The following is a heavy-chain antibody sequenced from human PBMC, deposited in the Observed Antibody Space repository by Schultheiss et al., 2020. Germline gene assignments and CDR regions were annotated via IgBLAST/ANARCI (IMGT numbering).Heavy chain of an antibody. D-gene: IGHD3-22*01. V-gene: IGHV3-30*07. CDR1: GFTFSSYA. Sequence: GESLKISCAASGFTFSSYAMHWVRQAPGKGLEWVAVISYDGSNKYYADSVKGRFTISRDNSKNTLYLQMNSLRAEDTALYHCARDLYYYDSSGYTEGRYFDYWGQGTLVTVYS. J-gene: IGHJ4*02. CDR2: ISYDGSNK. CDR3: ARDLYYYDSSGYTEGRYFDY.